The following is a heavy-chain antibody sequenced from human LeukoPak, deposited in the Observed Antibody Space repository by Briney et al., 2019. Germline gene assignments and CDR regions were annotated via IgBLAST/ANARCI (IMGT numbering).Heavy chain of an antibody. CDR2: ISYDGSNK. V-gene: IGHV3-30-3*01. CDR1: GFTFSSYA. Sequence: GSLRLSCAASGFTFSSYAMHWVRQAPGKGLEWVAVISYDGSNKYYADSVKGRFTISRDNSKNTLYLQMNSLRAEDTAVYYCARDGEATADGNWYFDLWGRGTLVTVSS. CDR3: ARDGEATADGNWYFDL. D-gene: IGHD5-12*01. J-gene: IGHJ2*01.